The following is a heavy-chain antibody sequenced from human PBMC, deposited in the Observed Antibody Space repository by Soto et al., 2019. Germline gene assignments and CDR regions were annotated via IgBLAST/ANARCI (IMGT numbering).Heavy chain of an antibody. Sequence: SVKVSCKASGGTFSSYAISWVRQAPGQGLEWMGGIIPIFGTANYAQKFQGRVTITADESTSTAYMELSSLRSEDTAVYYCAQAVASYYYGMDVWGQGTTVTVSS. J-gene: IGHJ6*02. D-gene: IGHD6-19*01. CDR1: GGTFSSYA. V-gene: IGHV1-69*13. CDR2: IIPIFGTA. CDR3: AQAVASYYYGMDV.